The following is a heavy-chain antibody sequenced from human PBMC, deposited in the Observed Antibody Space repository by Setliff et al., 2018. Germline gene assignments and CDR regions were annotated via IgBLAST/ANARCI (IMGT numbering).Heavy chain of an antibody. V-gene: IGHV4-59*01. CDR2: IQKSGST. Sequence: SETLSLTCNVSGVSISGYYWSWIRQPPGKGLESIGYIQKSGSTNYNPSLMSRVSISVDTSKNQFSLKLRSVTAADTAVYYCARVNPYFDSWSGYPGRLDYWGQGTLVTVSS. J-gene: IGHJ4*02. CDR3: ARVNPYFDSWSGYPGRLDY. CDR1: GVSISGYY. D-gene: IGHD3-3*01.